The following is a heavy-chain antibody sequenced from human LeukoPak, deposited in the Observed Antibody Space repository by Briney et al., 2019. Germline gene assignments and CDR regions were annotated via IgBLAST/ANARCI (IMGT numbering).Heavy chain of an antibody. D-gene: IGHD5-18*01. CDR2: IHDDGGF. J-gene: IGHJ4*02. CDR3: ARDRGYSYGYDRYFDY. V-gene: IGHV4-4*02. Sequence: SETLSLTCAVSGVSITYSNWWSWVRQPPGKGLEWIGEIHDDGGFHCNPLLKGRVAMSMDRSQNQFSLRLSSVTAADTAVYYCARDRGYSYGYDRYFDYWGQGTLVTVSS. CDR1: GVSITYSNW.